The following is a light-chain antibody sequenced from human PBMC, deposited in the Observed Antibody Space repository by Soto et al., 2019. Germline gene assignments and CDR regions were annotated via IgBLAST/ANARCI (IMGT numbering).Light chain of an antibody. J-gene: IGLJ2*01. CDR3: AVWHDSLKVV. V-gene: IGLV1-44*01. CDR1: SSNIGSNT. Sequence: QSALTQPPSASGTPGQRVTISCSGSSSNIGSNTVSWYQQLPGTAPKLLISSNNQRPSGVPDRFSGSKSGTSASLAISGLQSEDEADYYCAVWHDSLKVVFGGGTQLTVL. CDR2: SNN.